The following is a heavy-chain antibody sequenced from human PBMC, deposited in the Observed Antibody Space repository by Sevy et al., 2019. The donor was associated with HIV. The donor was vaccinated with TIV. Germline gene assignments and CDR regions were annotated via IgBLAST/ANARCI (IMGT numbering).Heavy chain of an antibody. D-gene: IGHD3-3*01. CDR2: IYHSGRT. Sequence: SETLSLTCAVSGGSVSSDTYYWSWVRQPAGKGLEWIGRIYHSGRTKYNPSLESRVSMSLDTSKNLFSLKVTSVTAADTAIYYCVRGRDFWSGLPKIDDWGQGTLVTVSS. CDR1: GGSVSSDTYY. J-gene: IGHJ4*02. V-gene: IGHV4-61*02. CDR3: VRGRDFWSGLPKIDD.